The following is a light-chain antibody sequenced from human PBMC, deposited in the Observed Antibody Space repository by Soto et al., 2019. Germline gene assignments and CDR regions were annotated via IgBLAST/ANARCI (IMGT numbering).Light chain of an antibody. CDR1: QSISSS. V-gene: IGKV1-39*01. J-gene: IGKJ5*01. CDR3: QQTFTTPHT. CDR2: AAS. Sequence: DIQMTQSPSSLSASVGDSVTITCRASQSISSSLNWYQQKPGKAPRLLIYAASTLQSGVPSGFSGSGSGTDFALTISSLQPENFATYYCQQTFTTPHTFGQGTRLENK.